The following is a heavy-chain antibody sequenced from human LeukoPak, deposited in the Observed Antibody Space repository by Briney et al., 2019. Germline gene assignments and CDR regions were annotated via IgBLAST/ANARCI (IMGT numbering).Heavy chain of an antibody. Sequence: PSETLSLTCAVYGGSFSGYYWSWIRQPPGKGLEWIGEINHSGSTNYNPSHKSRVTISVDTSKNQFSLKLSSVTAADTAVYYCARGPTRLRYFDWLSHFDYWGQGTLVTVSS. V-gene: IGHV4-34*01. CDR2: INHSGST. J-gene: IGHJ4*02. CDR3: ARGPTRLRYFDWLSHFDY. D-gene: IGHD3-9*01. CDR1: GGSFSGYY.